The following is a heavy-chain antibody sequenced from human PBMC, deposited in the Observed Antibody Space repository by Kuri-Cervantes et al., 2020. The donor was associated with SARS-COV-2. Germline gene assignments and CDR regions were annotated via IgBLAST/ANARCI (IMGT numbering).Heavy chain of an antibody. CDR2: ISGSGGST. V-gene: IGHV3-23*01. J-gene: IGHJ5*02. Sequence: GGSLRLSCAASGFTFSSYAMSWVRQAPGKGLEWLSGISGSGGSTYYADSVKGRFTISRDNAKNTLYLQMNSLRAEDTAVYYCARGYYDILTGYDNWFDPWGQGTLVTVSS. CDR3: ARGYYDILTGYDNWFDP. D-gene: IGHD3-9*01. CDR1: GFTFSSYA.